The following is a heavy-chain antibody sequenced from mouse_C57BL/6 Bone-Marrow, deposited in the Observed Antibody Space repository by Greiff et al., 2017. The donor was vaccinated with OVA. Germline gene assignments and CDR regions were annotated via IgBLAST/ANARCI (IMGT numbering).Heavy chain of an antibody. V-gene: IGHV3-8*01. Sequence: EVMLLESGPGLAKPSQTLSLTCSVTGYSITSDYWHWIRKFPGHNLEYMGYISYSGSTYYNPSLKSRISITRDTSKNQYYLQWNSVTTEDTATYYGARYYYGSSYRYFDVWGTGTTVTVSS. J-gene: IGHJ1*03. D-gene: IGHD1-1*01. CDR1: GYSITSDY. CDR2: ISYSGST. CDR3: ARYYYGSSYRYFDV.